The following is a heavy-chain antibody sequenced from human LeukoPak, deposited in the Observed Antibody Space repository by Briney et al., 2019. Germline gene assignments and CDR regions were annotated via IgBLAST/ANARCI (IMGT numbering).Heavy chain of an antibody. Sequence: GGSLRLSCAASGFTFSNAWMSWVRQAPGKGLEWVGRIKSKTGGGTTDYAAPVKGRFTISRDDSKNTLYLQMNSLKTEDTAVYYCTTSDYYYYYGMDVWGKGTTVTVSS. CDR3: TTSDYYYYYGMDV. CDR2: IKSKTGGGTT. J-gene: IGHJ6*04. CDR1: GFTFSNAW. V-gene: IGHV3-15*01.